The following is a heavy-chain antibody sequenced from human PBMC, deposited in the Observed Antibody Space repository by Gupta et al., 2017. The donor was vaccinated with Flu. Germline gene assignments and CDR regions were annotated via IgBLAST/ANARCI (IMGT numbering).Heavy chain of an antibody. CDR2: INQDGSTK. V-gene: IGHV3-7*01. D-gene: IGHD5-24*01. CDR3: ARNRGWEQFDY. Sequence: EVQLVESGGGLVQPGGSLRRSCAASGFTFSDSWMNWVRQAPGKGLEWVANINQDGSTKNYVDSLKGRFTVSRDNAKNSLYLQMDSLRAEDTAVYFCARNRGWEQFDYWGQGTLVTVSS. CDR1: GFTFSDSW. J-gene: IGHJ4*02.